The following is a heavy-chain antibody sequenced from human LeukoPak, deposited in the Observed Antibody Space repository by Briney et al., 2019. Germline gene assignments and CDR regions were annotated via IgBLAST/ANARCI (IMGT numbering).Heavy chain of an antibody. J-gene: IGHJ4*02. CDR3: ARDAPDSSFDY. V-gene: IGHV4-34*01. D-gene: IGHD3-22*01. CDR2: INHSGGT. CDR1: GGSFSGYY. Sequence: SETLSLTCAVYGGSFSGYYWSWIRQPPGKGLEWIGEINHSGGTNYNPSLKSRVTISVDTSKNQFSLKLSSVTAADTAVYYCARDAPDSSFDYWGQGTLVTVSS.